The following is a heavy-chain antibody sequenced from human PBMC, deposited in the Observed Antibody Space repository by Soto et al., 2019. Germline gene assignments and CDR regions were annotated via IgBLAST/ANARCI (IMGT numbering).Heavy chain of an antibody. CDR1: GGSVNSGNYY. D-gene: IGHD1-1*01. CDR3: ARVERGTATTVVDAFDI. Sequence: QVQLQQWGAGLLKPSETLSLTCAVFGGSVNSGNYYWSWIRQPPGKGLEWIGEMSHSGGTHFNPSLNSLVTISVDASKNQSSLEMISVTAADTAVYYCARVERGTATTVVDAFDIWGPGTMVTVSS. V-gene: IGHV4-34*01. J-gene: IGHJ3*02. CDR2: MSHSGGT.